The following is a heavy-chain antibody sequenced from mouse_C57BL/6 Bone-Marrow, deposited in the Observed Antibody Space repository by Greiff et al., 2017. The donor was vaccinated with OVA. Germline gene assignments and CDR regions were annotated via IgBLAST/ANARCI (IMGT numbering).Heavy chain of an antibody. CDR2: IYPGDGDT. CDR3: ARRGYGY. Sequence: QVQLKQSGPELVKPGASVKISCKASGYAFSSSWMNWVKQRPGKGLEWIGRIYPGDGDTNYNGKFKGKATLTADKSSSTAYMPLSSLTSEDSAVYFCARRGYGYWGQGTTLTVSS. J-gene: IGHJ2*01. D-gene: IGHD2-2*01. CDR1: GYAFSSSW. V-gene: IGHV1-82*01.